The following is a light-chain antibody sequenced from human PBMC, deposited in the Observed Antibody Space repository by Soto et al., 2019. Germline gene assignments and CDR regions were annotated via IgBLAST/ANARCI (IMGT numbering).Light chain of an antibody. CDR2: DAF. J-gene: IGKJ1*01. CDR1: QSISDT. V-gene: IGKV3-20*01. Sequence: EIVMTQSPATLSVSPGGRATLSCRASQSISDTLAWYQQKPGRAPRLLIHDAFMRATGIPDRFSGSGSGTDFTLTISRLEPEDFAVYHCQQYGSSPLTFGQGTKVDIK. CDR3: QQYGSSPLT.